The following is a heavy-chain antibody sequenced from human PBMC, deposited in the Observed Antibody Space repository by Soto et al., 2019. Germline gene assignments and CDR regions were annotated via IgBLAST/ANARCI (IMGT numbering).Heavy chain of an antibody. V-gene: IGHV4-34*01. CDR3: ARTGGMDV. CDR1: GGSFSGYY. Sequence: QVQLQQWGAGLLKPSETLSLTCAVYGGSFSGYYWSWLRQPPGKGPEWIGEINYRGSTKYNPSLESRVTISVYPSRNQFSLKLNSVSAADTAVYYCARTGGMDVWSQGATVTVSS. CDR2: INYRGST. J-gene: IGHJ6*02.